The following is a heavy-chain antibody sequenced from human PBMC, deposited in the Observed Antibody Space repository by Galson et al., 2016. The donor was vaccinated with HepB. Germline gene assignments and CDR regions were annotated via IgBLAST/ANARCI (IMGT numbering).Heavy chain of an antibody. D-gene: IGHD3-22*01. V-gene: IGHV3-30*18. Sequence: SPRLSCAASGFTFSHYGMYWVRQAPGKGLEWVAVISYDGSNKDYTESVKGRFTISRDNSKNTLFLQMDSLRAEDTAMYFCAKESDIYYDSRGYPDFWGPGKLVTVSS. CDR3: AKESDIYYDSRGYPDF. CDR2: ISYDGSNK. CDR1: GFTFSHYG. J-gene: IGHJ4*02.